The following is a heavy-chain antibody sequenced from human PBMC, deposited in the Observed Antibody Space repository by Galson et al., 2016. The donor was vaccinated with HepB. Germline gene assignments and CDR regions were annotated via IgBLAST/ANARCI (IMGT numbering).Heavy chain of an antibody. V-gene: IGHV4-4*02. J-gene: IGHJ3*01. CDR3: ANYYDTPGYGAFDL. CDR2: IYHSGST. CDR1: GGSISRPTW. Sequence: SETLSLTCAVSGGSISRPTWWSWVRQPPGKGLEWIGEIYHSGSTNYNPSLDSRVTISVDKPKNHISLRLTSLTAADTAIYYCANYYDTPGYGAFDLWGQGTMVTVSS. D-gene: IGHD3-22*01.